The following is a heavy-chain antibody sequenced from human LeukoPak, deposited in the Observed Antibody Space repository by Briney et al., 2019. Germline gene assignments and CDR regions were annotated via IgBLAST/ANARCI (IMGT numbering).Heavy chain of an antibody. J-gene: IGHJ4*02. CDR2: VSVSGENT. CDR3: AKDWVVRGVISY. CDR1: GFTFSSYA. Sequence: GGSLKLSCVASGFTFSSYAMNWVRQAPGKGLEWVSVVSVSGENTYFADSVKGRFTISRDNSKNTLYLQMNSLRDEDTAVYYCAKDWVVRGVISYWGQGTLVTVSS. D-gene: IGHD3-10*01. V-gene: IGHV3-23*01.